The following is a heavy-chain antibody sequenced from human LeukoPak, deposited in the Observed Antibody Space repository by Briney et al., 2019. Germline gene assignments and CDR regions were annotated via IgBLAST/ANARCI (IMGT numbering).Heavy chain of an antibody. V-gene: IGHV1-46*01. CDR3: ARVRGYGRSVDAFDI. J-gene: IGHJ3*02. D-gene: IGHD5-12*01. Sequence: ASVKVSCKASGYTFTSYYMHWVRQAPGQGLEWMGIINPSGGSTSYAQKFQGRVTMTRDMSTSTVYMELSGLRSEDTAVYYCARVRGYGRSVDAFDIWGQGTMVTVSS. CDR1: GYTFTSYY. CDR2: INPSGGST.